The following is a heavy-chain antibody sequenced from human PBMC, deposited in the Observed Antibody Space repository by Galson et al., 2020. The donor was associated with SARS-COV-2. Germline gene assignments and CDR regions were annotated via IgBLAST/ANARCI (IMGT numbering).Heavy chain of an antibody. V-gene: IGHV3-15*01. D-gene: IGHD1-20*01. Sequence: SCAASGFTFSNAWMSWVRQAPGKGLEWVGRIKSKTDGGTTDYAAPVKGRYTISRDDSKNTLYLQMNSLKTEDTAVYYCTTCYDNWCYGYYYYGMDVGGQGTTVTVSS. CDR2: IKSKTDGGTT. CDR1: GFTFSNAW. J-gene: IGHJ6*02. CDR3: TTCYDNWCYGYYYYGMDV.